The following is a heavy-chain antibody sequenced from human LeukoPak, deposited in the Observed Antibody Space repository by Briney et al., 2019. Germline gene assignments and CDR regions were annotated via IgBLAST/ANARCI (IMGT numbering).Heavy chain of an antibody. CDR3: AKGSSGWYSKNLESYFDY. Sequence: GGSLSLSCAASGFTFSNYAMSWVRQAPGKGLEWVSAISGSGGSTHYADSVKGRFTISRDNSKNTLYLQMNSLRAEDTAVYFCAKGSSGWYSKNLESYFDYWGQGTLVTVSS. CDR2: ISGSGGST. V-gene: IGHV3-23*01. CDR1: GFTFSNYA. D-gene: IGHD6-19*01. J-gene: IGHJ4*02.